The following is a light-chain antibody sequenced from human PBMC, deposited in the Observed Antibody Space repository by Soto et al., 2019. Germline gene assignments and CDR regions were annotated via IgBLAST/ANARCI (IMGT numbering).Light chain of an antibody. CDR3: QSHDTKLDSVV. CDR1: SSDVGGYNY. J-gene: IGLJ2*01. V-gene: IGLV2-14*01. Sequence: QSALTQPASVSGSPGQSITISCTGTSSDVGGYNYVSWYQLHPGKAPKLIIYEVNNRPSGLSNRFSGSKSGNTASLTISGLQADDEGDYYCQSHDTKLDSVVFGGGTKLTVL. CDR2: EVN.